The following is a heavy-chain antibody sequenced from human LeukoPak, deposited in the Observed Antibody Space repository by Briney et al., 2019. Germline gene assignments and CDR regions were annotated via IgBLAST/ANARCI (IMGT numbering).Heavy chain of an antibody. V-gene: IGHV1/OR15-1*02. CDR1: GYIFTDYY. D-gene: IGHD1-26*01. CDR2: INPNSGGT. Sequence: ASVKVSCKASGYIFTDYYMHWVRQAPGQELGWMGRINPNSGGTNYAQKFQGRVTMTRDTSISTAYTELSSLRSEDTATYYCARDPSGVGATGFDPWGQGTLVTVSS. CDR3: ARDPSGVGATGFDP. J-gene: IGHJ5*02.